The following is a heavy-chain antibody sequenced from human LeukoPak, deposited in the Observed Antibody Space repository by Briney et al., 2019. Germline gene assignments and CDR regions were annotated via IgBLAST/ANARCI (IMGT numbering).Heavy chain of an antibody. J-gene: IGHJ4*02. V-gene: IGHV4-61*02. CDR3: ARGLGVFDY. CDR2: IYSRGST. Sequence: PSQTLSLTCTVSGGSISGGSYYWNWIRQPAGKGLECIGRIYSRGSTTYNPNLRSRVTISADTSNNQFSLKMTSVTAADTAVYYCARGLGVFDYWGQGILVTVSS. D-gene: IGHD3-3*01. CDR1: GGSISGGSYY.